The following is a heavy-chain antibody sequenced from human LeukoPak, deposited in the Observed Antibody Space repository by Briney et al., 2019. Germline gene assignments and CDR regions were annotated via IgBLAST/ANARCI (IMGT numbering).Heavy chain of an antibody. CDR3: ARRGYSYGYDY. V-gene: IGHV3-23*01. Sequence: GGSLRLSCAASGFNFDIFAMTWVRQAPGKGLEWVSAIGSSGSTYYAESVKGRFTISRDNSKSTLYLEMNSLRDDDTAVYYCARRGYSYGYDYWGQGTLVTVSS. CDR2: IGSSGST. D-gene: IGHD5-18*01. CDR1: GFNFDIFA. J-gene: IGHJ4*02.